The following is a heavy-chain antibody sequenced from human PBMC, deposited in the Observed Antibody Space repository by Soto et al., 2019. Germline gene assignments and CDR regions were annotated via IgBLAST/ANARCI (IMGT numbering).Heavy chain of an antibody. J-gene: IGHJ6*02. CDR3: ARDCLSSLGGMDV. D-gene: IGHD2-15*01. Sequence: TLSLTCTVSGGSISSGGYYWSWIRQHPGKGLEWIGYIYYSGSTYYNPSLKSRVTISVDTSKNQFSLKLSSVTAADTAVYYCARDCLSSLGGMDVWGQGTTVTVSS. CDR2: IYYSGST. CDR1: GGSISSGGYY. V-gene: IGHV4-31*03.